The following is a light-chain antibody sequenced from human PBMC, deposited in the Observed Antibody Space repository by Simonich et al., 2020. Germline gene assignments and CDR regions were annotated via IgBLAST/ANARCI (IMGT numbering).Light chain of an antibody. CDR2: EVS. CDR1: SSDVGGSNY. Sequence: QSALTQPASVSGSPGQSVTISCTGTSSDVGGSNYVSWYQQHPGKAPKLMIYEVSMRPSGFPDRFSGSKSGNTASLTVSGLQAEDEADYYCSSYTSSSTWVFGGGTKLTVL. V-gene: IGLV2-8*01. CDR3: SSYTSSSTWV. J-gene: IGLJ3*02.